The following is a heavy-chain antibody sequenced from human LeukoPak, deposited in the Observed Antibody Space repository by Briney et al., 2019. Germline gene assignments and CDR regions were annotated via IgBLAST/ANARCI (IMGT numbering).Heavy chain of an antibody. CDR2: IYSGGST. Sequence: GGSLRLSCAASGFTVSSNYMSWVRQAPGKGLEWVSVIYSGGSTYYADSVKGRFTISRDNSKNTLCLQMNSLRAEDSAVYYCAKATEQWLAYYFDYWGQGTLVTVSS. CDR1: GFTVSSNY. CDR3: AKATEQWLAYYFDY. J-gene: IGHJ4*02. D-gene: IGHD6-19*01. V-gene: IGHV3-53*01.